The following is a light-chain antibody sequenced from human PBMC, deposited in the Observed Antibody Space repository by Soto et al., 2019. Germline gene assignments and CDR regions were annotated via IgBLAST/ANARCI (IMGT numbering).Light chain of an antibody. J-gene: IGKJ3*01. CDR3: QQRSNWPPFS. V-gene: IGKV3-11*01. Sequence: EIVLTQSPATLSLSPGETATLSCRASKSVVSYLAWYQQKPGQAPRLLIYDATNRATGIPARFSGSGFGTDFTLTVSSLEPEDFAVYYCQQRSNWPPFSFGPGTRVEIK. CDR2: DAT. CDR1: KSVVSY.